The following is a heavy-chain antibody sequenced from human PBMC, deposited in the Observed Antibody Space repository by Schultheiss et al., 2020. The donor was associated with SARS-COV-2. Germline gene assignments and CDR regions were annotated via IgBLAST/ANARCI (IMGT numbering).Heavy chain of an antibody. D-gene: IGHD6-13*01. Sequence: GGSLRLSCAASGFTFSSYAMSWVRQAPGKGLEWVSVIYSGGSTYYEDSVKGRFTISRDNAKNSLYLQMNSLRAEDTAVYYCARVGYSSSWYFPDATYYGMDVWGQGTTVTVS. CDR1: GFTFSSYA. CDR3: ARVGYSSSWYFPDATYYGMDV. V-gene: IGHV3-66*01. CDR2: IYSGGST. J-gene: IGHJ6*02.